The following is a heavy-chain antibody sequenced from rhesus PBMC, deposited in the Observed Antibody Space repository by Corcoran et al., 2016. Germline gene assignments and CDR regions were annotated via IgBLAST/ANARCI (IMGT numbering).Heavy chain of an antibody. CDR3: ARARGIAAEGDAFDF. D-gene: IGHD6-25*01. CDR1: GYSISSGYG. Sequence: QLQLQESGPGLVKPSETLSLTCAVSGYSISSGYGWSWIRQPPGKGLGWIGDISYSGSTSYNPSLKSRVTISRDTSKNQFSLKLSSVTAADTAVYYCARARGIAAEGDAFDFWGQGLSVTVSS. CDR2: ISYSGST. V-gene: IGHV4-122*02. J-gene: IGHJ3*01.